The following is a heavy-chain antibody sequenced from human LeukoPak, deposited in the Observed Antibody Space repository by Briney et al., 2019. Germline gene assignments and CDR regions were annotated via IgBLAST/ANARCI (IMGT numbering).Heavy chain of an antibody. CDR2: IYYSGST. CDR1: GGSISSYY. CDR3: ARVEEGYGSGRRENYYYYYMDV. Sequence: PSETLTLTCTVSGGSISSYYWSWIRQPPGKGLEWIGYIYYSGSTNYNPSLKSRVTISVDTSKNQFSLKLSSVTAADTAVYYCARVEEGYGSGRRENYYYYYMDVWGKGTTVTISS. J-gene: IGHJ6*03. V-gene: IGHV4-59*01. D-gene: IGHD3-10*01.